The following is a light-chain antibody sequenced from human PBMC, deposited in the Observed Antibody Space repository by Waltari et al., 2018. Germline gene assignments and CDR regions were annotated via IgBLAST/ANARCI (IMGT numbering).Light chain of an antibody. J-gene: IGKJ4*01. CDR1: QTTYTN. CDR3: QQYSRWPLT. CDR2: GSS. V-gene: IGKV3-15*01. Sequence: DTVMTQSPATLSVSPGEGATLSCRVSQTTYTNLAWYQQKPGQLPRLLIYGSSTRATGIPARFSGSGSGTEFTLTISSLQSEDFAVYYCQQYSRWPLTFGGGTKVEIK.